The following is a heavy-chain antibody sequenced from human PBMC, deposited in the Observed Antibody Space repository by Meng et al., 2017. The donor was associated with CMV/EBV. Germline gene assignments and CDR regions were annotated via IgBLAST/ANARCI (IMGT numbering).Heavy chain of an antibody. Sequence: GGSLRLSCAASGFTFSSYEMNWVRQAPGKGLEWVSYISSSGSTIYYADSVKGRFTISRDKAKNSLYLQMNSLRAEDTAVYYCASPTTVTTSQRPDYYYGMDVWGQGTTVTVSS. CDR3: ASPTTVTTSQRPDYYYGMDV. J-gene: IGHJ6*02. D-gene: IGHD4-11*01. V-gene: IGHV3-48*03. CDR2: ISSSGSTI. CDR1: GFTFSSYE.